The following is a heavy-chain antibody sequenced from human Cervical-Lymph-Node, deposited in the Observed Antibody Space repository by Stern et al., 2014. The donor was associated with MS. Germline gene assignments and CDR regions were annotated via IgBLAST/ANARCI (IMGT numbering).Heavy chain of an antibody. CDR3: ARDQGLVYSSGWQNYFDY. J-gene: IGHJ4*02. CDR1: GFTFSSYG. V-gene: IGHV3-33*01. Sequence: MQLVESGGGVVQPGRSLRLSCAASGFTFSSYGMHWVRQAPGKGLEWVAVIWYDGSNKYYADSVKGRFTISRDNSKNTLYLQMNSLRAEDTAVYYCARDQGLVYSSGWQNYFDYWGQGTLVTVSP. CDR2: IWYDGSNK. D-gene: IGHD6-19*01.